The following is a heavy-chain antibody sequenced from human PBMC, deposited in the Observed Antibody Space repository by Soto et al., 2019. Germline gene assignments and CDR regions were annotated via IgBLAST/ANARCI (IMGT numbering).Heavy chain of an antibody. CDR1: GFTFSSYA. Sequence: EVQLLESGGGLVQPGGSLRLSCAASGFTFSSYAMSWVRQAPGKGLEWVSAISGSGGSTYYEDSVKGRFTISRDNSKNTLYLQMNSLRAEDTAVYYCAKDLRAYGSGSSPLDYWGQGTLVTVSS. CDR3: AKDLRAYGSGSSPLDY. D-gene: IGHD3-10*01. J-gene: IGHJ4*02. V-gene: IGHV3-23*01. CDR2: ISGSGGST.